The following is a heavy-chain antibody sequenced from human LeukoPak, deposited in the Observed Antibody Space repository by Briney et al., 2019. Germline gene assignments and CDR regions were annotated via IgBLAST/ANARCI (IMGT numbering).Heavy chain of an antibody. J-gene: IGHJ5*02. CDR1: GYSISSGYY. V-gene: IGHV4-38-2*02. Sequence: SETLSLTCTVSGYSISSGYYWGWIRQPPGKGLEWIGSIYHSGSTYYNPSLKSRVTISVDTSKNQFSLKLSSVTAADTAVYYCARDPRDYDILTGYYGGGPNWFDPWGQGTLVTVSS. CDR3: ARDPRDYDILTGYYGGGPNWFDP. D-gene: IGHD3-9*01. CDR2: IYHSGST.